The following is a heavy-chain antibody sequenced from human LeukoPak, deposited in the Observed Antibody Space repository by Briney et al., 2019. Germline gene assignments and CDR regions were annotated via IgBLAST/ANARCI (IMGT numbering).Heavy chain of an antibody. CDR3: ARVHLGEEDTAMVTYYYYYMDV. CDR2: IYYSGST. CDR1: GGSISSYY. Sequence: SETLSLTCTVSGGSISSYYWSWIRQPPGKGLEWIGYIYYSGSTNYNPSLKSRVTISVDTSKNQFSLKLSSVTAADTAVYYCARVHLGEEDTAMVTYYYYYMDVWGKGTTVTVSS. D-gene: IGHD5-18*01. V-gene: IGHV4-59*01. J-gene: IGHJ6*03.